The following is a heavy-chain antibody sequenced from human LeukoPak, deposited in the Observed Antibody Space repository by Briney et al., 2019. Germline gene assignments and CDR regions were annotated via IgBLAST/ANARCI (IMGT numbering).Heavy chain of an antibody. CDR3: ARAPVRGAVAGVDY. CDR2: ITSSSSSI. D-gene: IGHD6-19*01. CDR1: GFTFSSYS. Sequence: PGGSLRLSCAASGFTFSSYSMHWVRQAPGKGLEWVSYITSSSSSIYYADSVKGRFTISRDNSRSTVNLQMNSLRGEDTAVYYCARAPVRGAVAGVDYWGQGTLVTVSS. J-gene: IGHJ4*02. V-gene: IGHV3-48*01.